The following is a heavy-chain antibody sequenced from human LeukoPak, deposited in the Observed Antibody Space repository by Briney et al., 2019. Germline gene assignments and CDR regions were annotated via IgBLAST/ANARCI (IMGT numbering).Heavy chain of an antibody. V-gene: IGHV1-2*02. J-gene: IGHJ4*02. D-gene: IGHD3-22*01. CDR2: INPNSGGT. CDR1: GYTFTGYY. Sequence: ASVKVFCKASGYTFTGYYMHWVRQAPGQGLEWMGWINPNSGGTNYAQKFQGRVTMTRDTSISTAYMGLSRLRSDDTAVYYCARKWLLHPFDYWGQGTLVTVSS. CDR3: ARKWLLHPFDY.